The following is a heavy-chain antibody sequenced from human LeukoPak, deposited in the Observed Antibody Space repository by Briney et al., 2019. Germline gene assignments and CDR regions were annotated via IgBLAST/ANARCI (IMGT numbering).Heavy chain of an antibody. J-gene: IGHJ4*02. V-gene: IGHV4-59*01. D-gene: IGHD3-22*01. Sequence: PSETLSLTCTVSGGSISSYYWSWIRQPPGKGLEWIGYIYYSGSTNYNPSLKSQVTISVDTSKNQFSLKLSSVTAADTAVYYCARHSSGYYSVDYWGQGTLVTVSS. CDR1: GGSISSYY. CDR2: IYYSGST. CDR3: ARHSSGYYSVDY.